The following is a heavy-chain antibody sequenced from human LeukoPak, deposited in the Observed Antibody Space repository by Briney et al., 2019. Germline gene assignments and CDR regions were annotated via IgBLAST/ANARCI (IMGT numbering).Heavy chain of an antibody. CDR3: ARDRTLYCSGGSCSYYYYYYYMDV. V-gene: IGHV4-4*07. J-gene: IGHJ6*03. Sequence: PSETLSLTCTVSGGSISSYYWSWIRQPAGKGLEWIGRIYTSGSTNYNPSLKSRVTISVDTSKNQFSLKLSSVTAADTAVYYCARDRTLYCSGGSCSYYYYYYYMDVWGKGTTVTVSS. D-gene: IGHD2-15*01. CDR2: IYTSGST. CDR1: GGSISSYY.